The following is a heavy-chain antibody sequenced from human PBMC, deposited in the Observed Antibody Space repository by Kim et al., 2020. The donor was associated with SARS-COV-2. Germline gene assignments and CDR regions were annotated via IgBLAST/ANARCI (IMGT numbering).Heavy chain of an antibody. CDR1: GFTISNYS. Sequence: GGSLRLSCAASGFTISNYSMSWVLQAPGKALEWVSVISGSGGSTYYADSVKGRFTISRDNSKNTLYLQMNSLRSEDTAVYYCAKGSVAVPRGYYSYMDVWGKGTTVTVSS. CDR2: ISGSGGST. D-gene: IGHD6-6*01. V-gene: IGHV3-23*01. J-gene: IGHJ6*03. CDR3: AKGSVAVPRGYYSYMDV.